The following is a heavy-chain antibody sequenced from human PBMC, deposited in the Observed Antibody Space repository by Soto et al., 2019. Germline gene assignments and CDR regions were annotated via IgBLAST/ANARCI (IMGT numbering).Heavy chain of an antibody. CDR2: ISGSGGNT. D-gene: IGHD4-17*01. CDR3: AKDNYGDYGTPNH. J-gene: IGHJ1*01. V-gene: IGHV3-23*01. Sequence: EVQLLESGGGLVQPGGSLRLSCAASGFTFSSYAMNWVRQAPGKGLEWVSTISGSGGNTYYADSVKGRFTISRDNSKNTLYLQMNSLRAEDTAICYCAKDNYGDYGTPNHWGQGTLVPVSS. CDR1: GFTFSSYA.